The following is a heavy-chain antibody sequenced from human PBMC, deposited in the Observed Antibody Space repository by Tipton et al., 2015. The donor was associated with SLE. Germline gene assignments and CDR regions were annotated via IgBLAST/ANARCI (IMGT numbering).Heavy chain of an antibody. Sequence: TLSLTCTVSGGSVSSGSYYWSWIRQPPGKGLEWIGSIYYSGSTYYNPSLKSRVTISVDTSKNQFSLKLSSVTAADTAVYYCARESLIAAAGTRSTGLYYMDVWGKGTTVTVSS. CDR2: IYYSGST. D-gene: IGHD6-13*01. J-gene: IGHJ6*03. V-gene: IGHV4-39*07. CDR1: GGSVSSGSYY. CDR3: ARESLIAAAGTRSTGLYYMDV.